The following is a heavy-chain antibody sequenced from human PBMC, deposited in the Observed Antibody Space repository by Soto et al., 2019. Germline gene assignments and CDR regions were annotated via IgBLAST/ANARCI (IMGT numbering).Heavy chain of an antibody. CDR1: GYIFTGYH. Sequence: ASVKVSCKASGYIFTGYHIHWVRQAPGRGLEWMGWISPNSGDTEYAQNFQGRVTMTRDTSFNLVYMEMSGLMSDDTAVYYCARDARGTRGFDEMDIWGQGTTVTVSS. V-gene: IGHV1-2*02. J-gene: IGHJ6*02. CDR3: ARDARGTRGFDEMDI. CDR2: ISPNSGDT. D-gene: IGHD3-9*01.